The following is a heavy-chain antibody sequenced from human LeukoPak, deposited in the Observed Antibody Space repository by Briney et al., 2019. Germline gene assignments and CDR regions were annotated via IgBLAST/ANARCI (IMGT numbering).Heavy chain of an antibody. CDR3: AREKNYYYGMDV. CDR1: GFAFSTYG. V-gene: IGHV3-53*01. CDR2: IYSGGST. J-gene: IGHJ6*02. Sequence: PGRSLRLSCAASGFAFSTYGMHWVRQAPGKGLEWVAVIYSGGSTYYADSVKGRFTISRDNSKNTLYLQMNSLRAEDTAVYYCAREKNYYYGMDVWGQGTTVTVSS.